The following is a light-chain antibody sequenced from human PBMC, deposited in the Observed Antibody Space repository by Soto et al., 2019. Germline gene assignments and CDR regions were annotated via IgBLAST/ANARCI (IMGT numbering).Light chain of an antibody. CDR1: SSNIGAGYD. CDR2: GNS. J-gene: IGLJ1*01. CDR3: QSYDSSLSASYV. V-gene: IGLV1-40*01. Sequence: QPVLTQPPSVSGAPGQRVTISCTGSSSNIGAGYDVHWYQQLPRTAPKHLIYGNSNRPSGVPDRFSGTKSGTSASLAITGLQAEDEADYYGQSYDSSLSASYVFGTGTKLTVL.